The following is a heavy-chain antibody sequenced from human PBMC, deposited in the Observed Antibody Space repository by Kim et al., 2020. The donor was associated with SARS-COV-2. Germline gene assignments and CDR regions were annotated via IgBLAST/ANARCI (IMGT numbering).Heavy chain of an antibody. D-gene: IGHD1-26*01. CDR3: AKPRVGATPYYYYYGMDV. V-gene: IGHV3-23*01. CDR1: GFTFSSYA. CDR2: ISGSGGST. Sequence: GGSLRLSCAASGFTFSSYAMSWVRQAPGKGLEWVSAISGSGGSTYYADSVKGRFTISRDNSKNTLYLQMNSLRAEDTAVYYCAKPRVGATPYYYYYGMDVWGQGTTVTVSS. J-gene: IGHJ6*02.